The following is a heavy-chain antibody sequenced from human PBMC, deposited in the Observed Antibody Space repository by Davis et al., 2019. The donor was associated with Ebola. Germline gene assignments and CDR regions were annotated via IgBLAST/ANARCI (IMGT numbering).Heavy chain of an antibody. Sequence: GESLKISCAASGFTFSDYYMNWIRQAPGKGLEWVSYISSSGTTMYYADSVKGRFTISRDNAKSTLYLQMNSLTAEDTAVYYCVRTTYGAPEYWGQGTLVTVSS. CDR2: ISSSGTTM. CDR3: VRTTYGAPEY. CDR1: GFTFSDYY. D-gene: IGHD4-17*01. J-gene: IGHJ4*02. V-gene: IGHV3-11*04.